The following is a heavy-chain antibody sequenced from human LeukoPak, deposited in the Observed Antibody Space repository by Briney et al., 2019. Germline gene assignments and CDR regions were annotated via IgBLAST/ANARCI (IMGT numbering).Heavy chain of an antibody. CDR1: GYIFTSYW. J-gene: IGHJ4*02. V-gene: IGHV5-51*01. Sequence: GESLKISCKGSGYIFTSYWIGWVRQMPGKGLEWMGIIYPGDSDTRYSPSFQGQVTISADKSISTAYLQWSSLKASDTAMYYCARHGRIAYCGGDCYFPPRDWGQGTLVTVSS. D-gene: IGHD2-21*02. CDR2: IYPGDSDT. CDR3: ARHGRIAYCGGDCYFPPRD.